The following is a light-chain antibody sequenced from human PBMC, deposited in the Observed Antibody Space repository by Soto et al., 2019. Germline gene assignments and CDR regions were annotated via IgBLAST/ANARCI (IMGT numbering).Light chain of an antibody. CDR1: QSISSSSLGWY. J-gene: IGKJ2*01. CDR3: QQYGSSPYT. V-gene: IGKV3-20*01. Sequence: EIVLTQSPGTLSLSPGERATLSCRASQSISSSSLGWYLAWYQQKPGQATRLLIYGASRRATGISDRFSGSGSGTDFTLTISRLEPEDFAVYYCQQYGSSPYTFGQGTKLEIK. CDR2: GAS.